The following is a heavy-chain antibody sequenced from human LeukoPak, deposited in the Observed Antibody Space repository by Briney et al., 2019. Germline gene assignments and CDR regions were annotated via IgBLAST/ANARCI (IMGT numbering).Heavy chain of an antibody. Sequence: GGSLRLSRVASGFTFTDYFMSWVRQAPGKGLEWVSSISSSSSYIYYADSVKGRFTISRDNAKNSLYLQMNSLRAEDTAVYYCARSLYSSSWFGPYYFDYWGQGTLVTVSS. V-gene: IGHV3-21*01. D-gene: IGHD6-13*01. J-gene: IGHJ4*02. CDR1: GFTFTDYF. CDR2: ISSSSSYI. CDR3: ARSLYSSSWFGPYYFDY.